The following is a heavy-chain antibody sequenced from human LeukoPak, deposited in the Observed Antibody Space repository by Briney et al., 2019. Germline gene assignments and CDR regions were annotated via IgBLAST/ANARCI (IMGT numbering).Heavy chain of an antibody. CDR2: INTNTGNP. J-gene: IGHJ6*02. V-gene: IGHV7-4-1*02. D-gene: IGHD3-9*01. CDR1: GYTFTSYA. CDR3: ARGAVLPFDLEHYGMDV. Sequence: ASVKVSCKASGYTFTSYAMNWVRQAPGQGLEWVGWINTNTGNPTYAQGFTGRFVFSLDTSVSTAYLQISSLKAEDTAVYYCARGAVLPFDLEHYGMDVWGQGTTVTVSS.